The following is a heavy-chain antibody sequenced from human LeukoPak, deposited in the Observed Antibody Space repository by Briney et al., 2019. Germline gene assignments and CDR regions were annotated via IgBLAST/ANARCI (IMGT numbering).Heavy chain of an antibody. D-gene: IGHD2-8*01. Sequence: SETVSLTCVVSGGSIIAYYWNWIRQPAGKGLEWIGRLHSSGETTSNPSLMSRATMSLDTPRNHFSLNLTSVTAADTAIYYGATMVGECSDFDHWGQGTLVTVSS. CDR2: LHSSGET. J-gene: IGHJ4*02. CDR3: ATMVGECSDFDH. V-gene: IGHV4-4*07. CDR1: GGSIIAYY.